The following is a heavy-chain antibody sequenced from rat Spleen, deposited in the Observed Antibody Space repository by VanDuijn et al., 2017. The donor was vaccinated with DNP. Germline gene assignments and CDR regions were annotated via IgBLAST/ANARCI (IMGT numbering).Heavy chain of an antibody. D-gene: IGHD1-2*01. J-gene: IGHJ4*01. CDR3: ARSYSSYSLYAMDA. Sequence: QVQLKESGPGLVQPSETLSLTCTVSGFSLTSYSVSWVRQPSGKGPEWMGRMWYDGDTAYNSALKSRLSISRDTSKNQVFLKRNSGQTEDTAMYFCARSYSSYSLYAMDAWGQGTSVTVSS. CDR2: MWYDGDT. CDR1: GFSLTSYS. V-gene: IGHV2-34*01.